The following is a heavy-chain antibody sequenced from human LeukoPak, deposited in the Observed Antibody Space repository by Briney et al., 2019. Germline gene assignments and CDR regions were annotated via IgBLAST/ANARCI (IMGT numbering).Heavy chain of an antibody. Sequence: GGSLRLSCAASGFTFSSYAMHWVRQAPGKGLEWVAVISYDGSNKYYADSVKGRFTISRDNSKNTLYLQMNSLRAEDTAVYYCARPRDNYNWFDPWGQGTLVTVSS. CDR2: ISYDGSNK. CDR1: GFTFSSYA. CDR3: ARPRDNYNWFDP. J-gene: IGHJ5*02. V-gene: IGHV3-30-3*01. D-gene: IGHD1-20*01.